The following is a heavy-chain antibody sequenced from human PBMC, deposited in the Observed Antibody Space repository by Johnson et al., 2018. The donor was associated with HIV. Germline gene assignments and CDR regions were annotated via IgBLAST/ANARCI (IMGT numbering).Heavy chain of an antibody. CDR3: ARGGLRFQNIHDPLDI. J-gene: IGHJ3*02. V-gene: IGHV3-20*04. CDR1: GFTFDDYG. D-gene: IGHD1/OR15-1a*01. Sequence: VQLVESGGGVVRPGGSLRLSCAASGFTFDDYGMTWVRQAPGKGLEWVSGIYWNGVRTTYADSVKGRFTISRDNAKNSLYLQMNSLRAEDTALYYCARGGLRFQNIHDPLDIWGQGTMVTVSS. CDR2: IYWNGVRT.